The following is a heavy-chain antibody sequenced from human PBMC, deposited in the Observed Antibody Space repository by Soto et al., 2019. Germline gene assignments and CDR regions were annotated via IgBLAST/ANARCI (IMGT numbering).Heavy chain of an antibody. J-gene: IGHJ4*02. CDR3: ARVPDY. CDR1: AGSISSGGYS. CDR2: IYHSGST. D-gene: IGHD2-2*01. V-gene: IGHV4-30-2*01. Sequence: QMQLQESGSGLVKPSQTLSLTCAVSAGSISSGGYSWSWIRQPPGKGLEWIGYIYHSGSTYYNPSLKSRQTVPVDRPKKQFSLKLRSVTVADTAGYYCARVPDYWRQGTRVTVSA.